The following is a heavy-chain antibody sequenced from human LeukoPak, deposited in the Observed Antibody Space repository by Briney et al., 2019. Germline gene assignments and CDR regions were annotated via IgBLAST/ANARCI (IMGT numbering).Heavy chain of an antibody. Sequence: ASVKVSCKASGYTFTSYAMHWVRQAPGQRLEWMGWINAGNGNTKYSQKFQGRVTMTRNTSISTAYMELSSLRSDDTAVYYCARGPPNWGYDYWGPGTLVTVSS. CDR3: ARGPPNWGYDY. D-gene: IGHD7-27*01. V-gene: IGHV1-3*01. J-gene: IGHJ4*02. CDR2: INAGNGNT. CDR1: GYTFTSYA.